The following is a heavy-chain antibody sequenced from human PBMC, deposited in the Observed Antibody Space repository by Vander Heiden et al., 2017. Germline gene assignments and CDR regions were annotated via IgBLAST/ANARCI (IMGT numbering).Heavy chain of an antibody. CDR2: ISYDGRHE. V-gene: IGHV3-30*04. CDR3: AREMYTGSYHGWLDP. CDR1: GFSLRDYA. Sequence: QVQLVESGGGVVQPGRALRLSCAASGFSLRDYALHWVRQAAGEGLEWVALISYDGRHEYYGDSLKGRLTISRDNSKNTLFLQMNSLRAEDTAVYYCAREMYTGSYHGWLDPWGQGTLVTVSS. J-gene: IGHJ5*02. D-gene: IGHD3-16*02.